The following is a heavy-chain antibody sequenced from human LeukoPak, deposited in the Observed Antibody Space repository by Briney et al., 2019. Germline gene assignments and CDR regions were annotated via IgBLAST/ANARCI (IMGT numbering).Heavy chain of an antibody. Sequence: ASVKVSCKASGYTFTSYYMHWVRQAPGQGLEWMGIINPSGGSTSYAQKFQGRVTMTRDMSTSTVYMELSSLRSEDTAAYYCARDPDYYDSSGYLGSYFDYWGQGTLVTVSS. D-gene: IGHD3-22*01. CDR3: ARDPDYYDSSGYLGSYFDY. CDR2: INPSGGST. V-gene: IGHV1-46*01. CDR1: GYTFTSYY. J-gene: IGHJ4*02.